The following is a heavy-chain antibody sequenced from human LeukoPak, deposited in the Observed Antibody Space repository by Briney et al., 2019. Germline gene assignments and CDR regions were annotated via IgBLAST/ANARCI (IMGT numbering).Heavy chain of an antibody. Sequence: GGSLRLSCAASGFTFDDYAMHWVRQAPVKGLEWVSGISWNSGSIGYADSVKGRFTISRDNAKNSLYLQMNSLRAEDTALYYCAKACSGGSCSDDDAFDIWGQGTMVTVSS. CDR2: ISWNSGSI. J-gene: IGHJ3*02. CDR1: GFTFDDYA. V-gene: IGHV3-9*01. CDR3: AKACSGGSCSDDDAFDI. D-gene: IGHD2-15*01.